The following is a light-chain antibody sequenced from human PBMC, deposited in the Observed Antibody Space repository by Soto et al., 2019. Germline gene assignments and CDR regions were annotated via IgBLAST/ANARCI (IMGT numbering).Light chain of an antibody. Sequence: EIVLTQPPPPLSLSPGEKATLSCRASKMVGSTLAWYQQKPGQAPRLLIYGASTRATGIPARFSGSGSGTEFTLTISSLQSEDFAVYNCQQYNNWPLTFGGGTKVEIK. CDR1: KMVGST. V-gene: IGKV3-15*01. CDR3: QQYNNWPLT. J-gene: IGKJ4*01. CDR2: GAS.